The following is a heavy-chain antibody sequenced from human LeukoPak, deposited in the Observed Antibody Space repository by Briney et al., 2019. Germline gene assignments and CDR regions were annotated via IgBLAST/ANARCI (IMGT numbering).Heavy chain of an antibody. D-gene: IGHD3-9*01. V-gene: IGHV4-4*07. CDR1: GGSISSYY. CDR3: AREDILTGYYTALFDY. J-gene: IGHJ4*02. CDR2: IYTSGST. Sequence: SETLSLTCTVSGGSISSYYWSWIRQPAGKGLEWIGRIYTSGSTNYNPSLKSRVTMSVDTSKNQFSLKLSSVTAADTAVYYCAREDILTGYYTALFDYWGQGTLVTVSS.